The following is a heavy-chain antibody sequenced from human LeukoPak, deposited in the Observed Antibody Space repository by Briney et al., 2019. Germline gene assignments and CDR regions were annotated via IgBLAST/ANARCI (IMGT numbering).Heavy chain of an antibody. J-gene: IGHJ4*02. V-gene: IGHV3-23*01. CDR3: AKDLDDNWPGHEIGDC. D-gene: IGHD3-9*01. CDR1: GFTFRSYA. Sequence: PGGSLRLSCAASGFTFRSYAMSWVRQTPGKGLEWVSSISARGDSTHYAESVKGRFAISRDNSQNTMFLQMTSLRAEDTAIYYCAKDLDDNWPGHEIGDCWGQGALVTVSS. CDR2: ISARGDST.